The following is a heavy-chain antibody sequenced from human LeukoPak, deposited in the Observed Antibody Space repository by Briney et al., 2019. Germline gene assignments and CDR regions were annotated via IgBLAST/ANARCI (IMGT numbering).Heavy chain of an antibody. D-gene: IGHD6-13*01. Sequence: IYPGDSDTRYGPSFQGQVTISADKSISTAYLQWSSLKASDTAMYYCARLDRAAATPLDYWGQGTLVTVSS. CDR3: ARLDRAAATPLDY. J-gene: IGHJ4*02. V-gene: IGHV5-51*01. CDR2: IYPGDSDT.